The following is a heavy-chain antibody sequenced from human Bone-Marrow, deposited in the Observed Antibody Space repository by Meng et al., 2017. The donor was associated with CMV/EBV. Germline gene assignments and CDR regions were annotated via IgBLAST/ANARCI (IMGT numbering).Heavy chain of an antibody. D-gene: IGHD3-16*02. V-gene: IGHV2-26*01. CDR1: GFSLYNSRMG. J-gene: IGHJ4*02. CDR2: IFSNDEK. Sequence: SGPTLVKPTETLTLTCSVFGFSLYNSRMGVSWIRQPPGKALEWLAHIFSNDEKYFSASLKSRLTISKDTSKSQVVLTMTNVDPEDTGTYYCAPKGYSYGAPLDFWGQGARVTVSS. CDR3: APKGYSYGAPLDF.